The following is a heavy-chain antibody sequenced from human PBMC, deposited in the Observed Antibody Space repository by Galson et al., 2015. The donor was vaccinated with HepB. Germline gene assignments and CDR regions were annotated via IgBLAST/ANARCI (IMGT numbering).Heavy chain of an antibody. V-gene: IGHV4-61*02. CDR3: ARAAQGGVRGVIIKGPYYFDY. CDR2: IYTSGST. Sequence: TLSLTCTVSGGSISSGSYYWSWIRQPAGKGLEWIGRIYTSGSTNYNPSLKSRVTMSVDTSKNQFSLKLSSVTAADTAVYYCARAAQGGVRGVIIKGPYYFDYWGQGTLVTVSS. J-gene: IGHJ4*02. CDR1: GGSISSGSYY. D-gene: IGHD3-10*01.